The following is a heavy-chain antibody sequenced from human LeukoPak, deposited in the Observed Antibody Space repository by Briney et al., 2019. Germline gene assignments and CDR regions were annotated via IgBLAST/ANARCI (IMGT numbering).Heavy chain of an antibody. CDR3: ARRPPPIPPYNYGSDDAFDI. CDR1: CGYISTYY. CDR2: IYYSGST. V-gene: IGHV4-59*08. D-gene: IGHD5-18*01. J-gene: IGHJ3*02. Sequence: PSETLSLTCTVCCGYISTYYWSWFRQSPGKGLEWIGYIYYSGSTNYNPSLKSRVTISVDTSKNQFSLKLSSVTAADTGLFYCARRPPPIPPYNYGSDDAFDIWGQGTMVTVSS.